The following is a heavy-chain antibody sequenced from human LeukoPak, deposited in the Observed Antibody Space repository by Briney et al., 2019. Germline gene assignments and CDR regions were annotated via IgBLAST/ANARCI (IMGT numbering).Heavy chain of an antibody. D-gene: IGHD6-13*01. Sequence: ASVKVSCKASGYTFTSYGISWVRQAPGQGLEWMGWISAYNGNTNYAQKLQGRVTMTTDTSTSTAYMELRSLRSDDTAVYYCARYGIAAAGTDYYYYYYMDVWGKGTTVTVSS. CDR3: ARYGIAAAGTDYYYYYYMDV. J-gene: IGHJ6*03. V-gene: IGHV1-18*01. CDR1: GYTFTSYG. CDR2: ISAYNGNT.